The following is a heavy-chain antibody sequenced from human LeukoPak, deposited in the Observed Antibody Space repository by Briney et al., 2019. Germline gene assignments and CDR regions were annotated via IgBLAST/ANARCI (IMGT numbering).Heavy chain of an antibody. CDR2: INPNSGGT. J-gene: IGHJ5*02. CDR1: GYTFTGYY. V-gene: IGHV1-2*02. Sequence: ASVKVSCKASGYTFTGYYMHWVRQAPGQGLEWMGWINPNSGGTNYAQKFQGRVTMTRDTSTSTAYMELSRLRSDDTAVYYCARDGEDIVVVPAATGYWFDPWGQGTLVTVSS. D-gene: IGHD2-2*01. CDR3: ARDGEDIVVVPAATGYWFDP.